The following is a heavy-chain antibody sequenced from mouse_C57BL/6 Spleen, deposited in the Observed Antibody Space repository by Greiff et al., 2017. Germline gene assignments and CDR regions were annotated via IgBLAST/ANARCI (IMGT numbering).Heavy chain of an antibody. CDR3: ARHPGSSSHLDY. Sequence: EVQLQESGGDLVKPGGSLKLSCAASGFTFSSYGMSWVRQTPDKRLEWVATISSGGSYTYYPPSVKGRFTISRDNAKNTLYLQMSRLKSEDTAMXACARHPGSSSHLDYWGQGTTLTVSS. J-gene: IGHJ2*01. D-gene: IGHD1-1*01. CDR1: GFTFSSYG. V-gene: IGHV5-6*01. CDR2: ISSGGSYT.